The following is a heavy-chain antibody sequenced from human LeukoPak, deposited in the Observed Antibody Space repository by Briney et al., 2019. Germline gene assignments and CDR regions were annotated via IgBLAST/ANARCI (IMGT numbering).Heavy chain of an antibody. D-gene: IGHD2-2*01. CDR2: INPSSGST. V-gene: IGHV1-46*01. CDR1: GYTFTSYY. CDR3: ARDQGIPAAVGGNWFDP. Sequence: ASVKVSCKASGYTFTSYYMHWVRQAPGQGLEWMGIINPSSGSTSYAQKFQGRVTMTRDTSTSTVYMELSSLRSEDTAVYYCARDQGIPAAVGGNWFDPWGQGTLVTVSS. J-gene: IGHJ5*02.